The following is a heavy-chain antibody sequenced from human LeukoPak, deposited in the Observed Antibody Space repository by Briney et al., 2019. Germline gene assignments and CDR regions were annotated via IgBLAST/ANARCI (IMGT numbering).Heavy chain of an antibody. Sequence: GASVKVSCKASGYTFTGYYMHWVRHAPGQGLELMGWINPNSGGTNYAQKFQGRVTMTRDTSISTAYMELSRLRSDDTAVYYCARADFWSTPPLFDYWGQGTLVTVSS. CDR2: INPNSGGT. D-gene: IGHD3-3*01. CDR3: ARADFWSTPPLFDY. J-gene: IGHJ4*02. V-gene: IGHV1-2*02. CDR1: GYTFTGYY.